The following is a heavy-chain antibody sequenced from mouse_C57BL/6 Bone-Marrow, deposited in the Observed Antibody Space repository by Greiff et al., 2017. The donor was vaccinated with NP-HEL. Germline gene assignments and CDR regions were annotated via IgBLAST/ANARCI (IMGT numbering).Heavy chain of an antibody. CDR2: ISDGGSYT. V-gene: IGHV5-4*03. D-gene: IGHD2-4*01. J-gene: IGHJ1*03. Sequence: EVKLQESGGGLVKPGGSLKLSCAASGFTFSSYAMSWVRQTPEKRLEWVATISDGGSYTYYPDNVKGRFTISRDNAKNNLYLQMSHLKSEDTAMYYCARRGLYYDYFYWYFDVWGTGTTVTVSS. CDR3: ARRGLYYDYFYWYFDV. CDR1: GFTFSSYA.